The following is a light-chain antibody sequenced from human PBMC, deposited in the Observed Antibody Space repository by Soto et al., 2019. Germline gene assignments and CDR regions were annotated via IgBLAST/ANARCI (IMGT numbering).Light chain of an antibody. J-gene: IGKJ1*01. CDR3: QQYSSSPRT. CDR2: GAS. V-gene: IGKV3-20*01. Sequence: EMVLTQSPGTLSLSPGERATLSCRASQSVSSTYLAWYQQKPDQAPRLLIYGASSRATDIPDRFSGSGSGTDFTLTISGLEPEDFAVYYCQQYSSSPRTFGQGTKVEIK. CDR1: QSVSSTY.